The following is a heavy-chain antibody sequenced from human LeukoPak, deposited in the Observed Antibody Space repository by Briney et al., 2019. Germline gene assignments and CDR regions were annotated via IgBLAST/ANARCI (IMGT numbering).Heavy chain of an antibody. CDR2: IKQDGSQK. CDR1: GVTFSNDW. J-gene: IGHJ3*02. CDR3: ARDTSPSSRSSYFDALDM. Sequence: GGSLKLSCATSGVTFSNDWMTWVRQAQGKGLEWVANIKQDGSQKNYVDSVKGRFTISRDNTKKSLFLQMNSLRAEDTGIYYCARDTSPSSRSSYFDALDMWGQGTMVTVSS. D-gene: IGHD6-13*01. V-gene: IGHV3-7*01.